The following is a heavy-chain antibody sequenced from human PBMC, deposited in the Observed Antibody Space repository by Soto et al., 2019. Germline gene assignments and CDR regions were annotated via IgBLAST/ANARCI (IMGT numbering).Heavy chain of an antibody. J-gene: IGHJ3*02. CDR3: ARVFTMKVVYGAFDI. CDR1: GFTFSSYA. D-gene: IGHD3-22*01. Sequence: QVQLVESGGGVVQPGRSLRLSCAASGFTFSSYAMRWVRQAPGKGLEWVAVISYDGSNKYYADSVKGRFTISRDNSKNTLYLNMNSLRAEETYVYYCARVFTMKVVYGAFDIWGKGTMVTVSS. V-gene: IGHV3-30-3*01. CDR2: ISYDGSNK.